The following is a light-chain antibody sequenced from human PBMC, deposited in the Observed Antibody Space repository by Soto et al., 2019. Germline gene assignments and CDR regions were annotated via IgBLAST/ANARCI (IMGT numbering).Light chain of an antibody. Sequence: DIQMTQSPSPLSASVGDRVDITCRTSQSVSSYLNWYQAKPGKAPKLLIYEASSLESGVPSRFSGSGSGTDFTLTISSLXPEDSATYYCQQSYSTPPFTFGPGTKVDIK. CDR2: EAS. CDR1: QSVSSY. J-gene: IGKJ3*01. V-gene: IGKV1-39*01. CDR3: QQSYSTPPFT.